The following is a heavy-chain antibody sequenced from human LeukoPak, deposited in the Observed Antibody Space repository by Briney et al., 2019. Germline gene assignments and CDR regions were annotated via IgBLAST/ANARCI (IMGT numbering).Heavy chain of an antibody. CDR2: INHSGST. V-gene: IGHV4-34*01. Sequence: SETLSLTCAVYGGSFSGYYWSWIRQPPGKGLEWIGEINHSGSTNYNPSLKSRVTISVDTSKNQFSLKLSSVTAADTAVYYCARVKGGYNGFYYYYYYMDVWGKGATVTISS. J-gene: IGHJ6*03. CDR1: GGSFSGYY. D-gene: IGHD5-24*01. CDR3: ARVKGGYNGFYYYYYYMDV.